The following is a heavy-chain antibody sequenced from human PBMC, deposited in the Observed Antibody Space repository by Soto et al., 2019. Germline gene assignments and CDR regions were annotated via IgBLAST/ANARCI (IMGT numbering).Heavy chain of an antibody. J-gene: IGHJ6*02. V-gene: IGHV3-7*05. CDR2: IKQDGSEK. D-gene: IGHD2-2*01. CDR3: ARDGEYCSSTSCYGGVYYGMDV. Sequence: VQLVESGGGLVQPGGSLRLSCAASGFTFSSYWMSWVRQAPGKGLEWVANIKQDGSEKYYVDSVKGRFTISRDNAKNSLYLQMNSLRAEDTAVYYCARDGEYCSSTSCYGGVYYGMDVWGQGTTVTVSS. CDR1: GFTFSSYW.